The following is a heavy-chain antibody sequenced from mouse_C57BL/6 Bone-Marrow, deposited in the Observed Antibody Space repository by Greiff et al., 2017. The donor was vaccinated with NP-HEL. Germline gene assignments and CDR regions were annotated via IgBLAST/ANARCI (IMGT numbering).Heavy chain of an antibody. CDR2: IRNKANNHAT. CDR1: GFTFSDAW. Sequence: EVMLVESGGGLVQPGGSMKLSCAASGFTFSDAWMDWVRQSPEKGLEWVAEIRNKANNHATYYAESVKGRFTISRDDSKSSVYLQMNSLRAEDTGIYYCTRGENWDPNWYFDVWGTGTTVTVSS. CDR3: TRGENWDPNWYFDV. J-gene: IGHJ1*03. V-gene: IGHV6-6*01. D-gene: IGHD4-1*01.